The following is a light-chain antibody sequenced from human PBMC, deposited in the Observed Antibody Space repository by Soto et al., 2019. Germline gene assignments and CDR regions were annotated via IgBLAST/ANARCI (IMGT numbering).Light chain of an antibody. Sequence: DIVLTPSPAILSVSPGARATLSCRASQSVGSLVAWYHQKPGQAPRLLIYGASTKATGTPDRFSGSGSGTEITLTISSLQSEDFAVYYCQQYNNCPRTFGQGTKVDIK. J-gene: IGKJ1*01. CDR1: QSVGSL. CDR2: GAS. V-gene: IGKV3D-15*01. CDR3: QQYNNCPRT.